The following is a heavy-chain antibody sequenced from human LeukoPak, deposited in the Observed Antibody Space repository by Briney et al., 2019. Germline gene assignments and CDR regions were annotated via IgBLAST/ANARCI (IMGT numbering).Heavy chain of an antibody. D-gene: IGHD3-10*01. CDR3: ASRLLWFGDYAAFDY. CDR2: IIPIFGTA. V-gene: IGHV1-69*13. J-gene: IGHJ4*02. CDR1: GGTFSSYA. Sequence: ASVKVSCKASGGTFSSYAISWVRQAPGQGLEWVGGIIPIFGTANYAQKFQGRVTITADESTSTAYMELSSLRSEDTAVYYCASRLLWFGDYAAFDYWGQGTLVTVSS.